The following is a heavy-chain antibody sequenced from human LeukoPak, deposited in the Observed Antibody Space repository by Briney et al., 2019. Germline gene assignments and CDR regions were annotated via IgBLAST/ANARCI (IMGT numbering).Heavy chain of an antibody. CDR1: GHNFTNYW. CDR2: ISPIDSDA. Sequence: GESLKISCKASGHNFTNYWIAWVRQMPGEALEWMGIISPIDSDARYSPSFQGQVSISADKSISTAYLQWSSLKASDTAMYYCARRKAVAGTVLDPSYYFDYWGQGTLVTVSS. V-gene: IGHV5-51*01. CDR3: ARRKAVAGTVLDPSYYFDY. J-gene: IGHJ4*02. D-gene: IGHD6-19*01.